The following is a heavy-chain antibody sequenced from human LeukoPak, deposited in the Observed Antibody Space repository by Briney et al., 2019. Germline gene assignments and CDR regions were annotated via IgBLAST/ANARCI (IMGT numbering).Heavy chain of an antibody. CDR2: ISGRDGST. J-gene: IGHJ5*02. CDR1: GFTFTSYA. V-gene: IGHV3-23*01. D-gene: IGHD3-16*01. Sequence: GGSLRLSCTASGFTFTSYAMSWVRQAPGKGLEWVSAISGRDGSTYYADSVKGRFTISRDNSKNTLYLQMNSLRAEDTAVYYCAKSGGARFDPWGQGTLVTVSS. CDR3: AKSGGARFDP.